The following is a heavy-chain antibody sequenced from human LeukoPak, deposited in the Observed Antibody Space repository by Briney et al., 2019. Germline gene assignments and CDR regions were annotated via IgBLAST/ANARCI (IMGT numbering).Heavy chain of an antibody. Sequence: GGSLRLSCAASGFTFSSNGLHWVRQAPGKGLEWVALIWYDGSHKYYADSVRGRFTISRDNSKNTLYLQMNSLRAEDTAVYYCAREMRLGFAPNYGLDVWGQGTTVTVSS. CDR1: GFTFSSNG. D-gene: IGHD6-19*01. CDR2: IWYDGSHK. V-gene: IGHV3-33*01. CDR3: AREMRLGFAPNYGLDV. J-gene: IGHJ6*02.